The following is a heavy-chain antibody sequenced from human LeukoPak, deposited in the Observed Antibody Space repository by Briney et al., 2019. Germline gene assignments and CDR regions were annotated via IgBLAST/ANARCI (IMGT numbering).Heavy chain of an antibody. J-gene: IGHJ5*02. Sequence: ASVKVSCKASGYTFTSYGISWVRQAPGQGLEWMGWISAYNGNTNYAQKLQGRVTMTTDTSTSTAYMELRSLRSDDTAVYYCARDPRITIFGVSGAARFDPWGQETLVTVSS. D-gene: IGHD3-3*01. CDR3: ARDPRITIFGVSGAARFDP. CDR2: ISAYNGNT. V-gene: IGHV1-18*01. CDR1: GYTFTSYG.